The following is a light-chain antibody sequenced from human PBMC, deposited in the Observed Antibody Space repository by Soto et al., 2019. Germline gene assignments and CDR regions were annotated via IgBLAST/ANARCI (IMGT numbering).Light chain of an antibody. V-gene: IGKV1-5*03. J-gene: IGKJ1*01. CDR1: QSISNS. Sequence: DIQMTQSPSTLSTSVGDSVTITCRASQSISNSLAWYQQRPGEAPKLLIYKASSLQSGVPLRFSGSGSGTEFSLAISSLQPDDLATYYCLQYRTYPWTFGQGTKVEIK. CDR3: LQYRTYPWT. CDR2: KAS.